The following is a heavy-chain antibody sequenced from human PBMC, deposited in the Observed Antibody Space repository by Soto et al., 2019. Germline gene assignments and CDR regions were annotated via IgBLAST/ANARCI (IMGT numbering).Heavy chain of an antibody. Sequence: GGSLRLSCAASGFTFSSYGMHWVRQAPGKGLEWVAVISYDGSNKYYADSVKGRFTISRDNSKNTLYLQMNSLRAEDTAVYYCAKDLVAAAGTNDWGQGTLVTVSS. V-gene: IGHV3-30*18. CDR2: ISYDGSNK. J-gene: IGHJ4*02. CDR3: AKDLVAAAGTND. CDR1: GFTFSSYG. D-gene: IGHD6-13*01.